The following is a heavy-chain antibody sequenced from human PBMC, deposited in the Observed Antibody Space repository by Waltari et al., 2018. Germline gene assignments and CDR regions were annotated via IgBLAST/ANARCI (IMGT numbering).Heavy chain of an antibody. CDR1: GGTFSSYA. J-gene: IGHJ4*02. CDR2: MTPIFGTA. Sequence: QVQLVQSGAEVKKPGSSVKVSCKASGGTFSSYATSWRRQATGQGLEWMGGMTPIFGTANDAQEFQGRVTITADESTSTAYMELSSLRSEDTAVYYCAIETPSAYFDYWGQGTLVTVSS. V-gene: IGHV1-69*12. CDR3: AIETPSAYFDY.